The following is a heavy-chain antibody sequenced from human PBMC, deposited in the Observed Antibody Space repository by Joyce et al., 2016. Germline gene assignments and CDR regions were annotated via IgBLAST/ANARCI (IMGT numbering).Heavy chain of an antibody. CDR1: GASITSDNYY. Sequence: QLQLQASGPGLVKPSETLSLTCSVSGASITSDNYYWDWIRQPPGKGLEHIGSVSYGGNTYYNSSLKSRITISIETSKNQFSLKLTSVTAADTALYFCARRKAARPEDSWGQGILVTVSS. D-gene: IGHD6-6*01. V-gene: IGHV4-39*01. J-gene: IGHJ4*02. CDR3: ARRKAARPEDS. CDR2: VSYGGNT.